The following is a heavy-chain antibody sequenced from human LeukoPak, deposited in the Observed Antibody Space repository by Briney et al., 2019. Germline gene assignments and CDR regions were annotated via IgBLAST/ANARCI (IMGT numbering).Heavy chain of an antibody. CDR3: ALGVVVISGYYFDY. CDR2: ISSSGSTI. CDR1: GFTFSSYE. Sequence: GGSLRLFCAASGFTFSSYEMNWVRQAPGKGLEWVSYISSSGSTIYYADSVKGRFTISRDNAKNSLYLQMNSLRAEDTAVYYCALGVVVISGYYFDYWGQGTLVTVSS. D-gene: IGHD3-22*01. J-gene: IGHJ4*02. V-gene: IGHV3-48*03.